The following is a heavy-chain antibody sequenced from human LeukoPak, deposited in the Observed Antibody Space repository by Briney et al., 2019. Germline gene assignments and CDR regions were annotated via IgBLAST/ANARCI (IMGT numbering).Heavy chain of an antibody. J-gene: IGHJ4*02. D-gene: IGHD3-16*01. CDR1: GFTFDDYA. CDR3: SKGRAYYFFDY. V-gene: IGHV3-9*01. CDR2: INWNSGSV. Sequence: PGGSLRLSCSASGFTFDDYAMHWVRQAPGKGLEGVSGINWNSGSVTYADSVQGRFTISRDNAKNSLYLQMNSLRTEDTALYYCSKGRAYYFFDYWGQGTLVTVSS.